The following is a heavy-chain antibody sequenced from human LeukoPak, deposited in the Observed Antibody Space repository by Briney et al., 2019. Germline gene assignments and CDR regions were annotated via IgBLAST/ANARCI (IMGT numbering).Heavy chain of an antibody. V-gene: IGHV4-38-2*02. CDR2: IYHTGIT. D-gene: IGHD2-2*01. CDR1: GYSISSGYY. Sequence: SETLSLTCTVSGYSISSGYYWGWIRQPPGKGLEWIGDIYHTGITYYNPSLKSRVTISVDTSKNQFSLKLSSVTAADTAVYYCARVGLEGYCSSTNCPDWLDPWGQGTLVTVSS. CDR3: ARVGLEGYCSSTNCPDWLDP. J-gene: IGHJ5*02.